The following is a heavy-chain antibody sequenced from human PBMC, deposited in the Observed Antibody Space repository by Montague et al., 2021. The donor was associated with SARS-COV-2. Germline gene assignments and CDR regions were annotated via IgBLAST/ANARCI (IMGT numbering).Heavy chain of an antibody. CDR1: GFTFSRYE. D-gene: IGHD3-10*01. V-gene: IGHV3-48*03. CDR2: ISSSGSTI. J-gene: IGHJ3*02. CDR3: ARDRGLVWFGPDDAFDI. Sequence: SRSISCAASGFTFSRYEMTWVRQAPGKGLEWVSYISSSGSTIYYADSVKGRFTISRDNAKNSLYLQMNSLRAEDTAVYYCARDRGLVWFGPDDAFDIWGQGTMVTVSS.